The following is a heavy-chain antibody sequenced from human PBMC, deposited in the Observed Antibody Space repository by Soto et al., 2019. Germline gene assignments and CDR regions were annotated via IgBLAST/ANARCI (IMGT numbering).Heavy chain of an antibody. V-gene: IGHV1-18*01. Sequence: QVQLVQSGAEVKKPGASVKVSCKASGYTFTSYGISWVRQAPGQGLEWMGWISAYNGNTNYAQKLPGRVTMTTDTSTRKTYMELRSMRSDDTAVYYCARSGITSGGLIVTPFDYRGQGTLVTVSS. J-gene: IGHJ4*02. CDR3: ARSGITSGGLIVTPFDY. CDR2: ISAYNGNT. CDR1: GYTFTSYG. D-gene: IGHD3-16*02.